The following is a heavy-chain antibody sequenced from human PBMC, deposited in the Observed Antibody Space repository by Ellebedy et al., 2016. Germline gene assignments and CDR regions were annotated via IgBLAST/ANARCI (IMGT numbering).Heavy chain of an antibody. CDR2: ISNDGNDE. CDR1: GFTFSRFD. J-gene: IGHJ3*02. D-gene: IGHD2-2*01. V-gene: IGHV3-30*03. Sequence: GESLKISXAASGFTFSRFDIHWVRQAQGKGLEWVAAISNDGNDENYGASVKGRFSISRDNSKNTLYLQMNSLRAEDTAVYYCAREDVVVLWAFDIWGQGTMVTVSS. CDR3: AREDVVVLWAFDI.